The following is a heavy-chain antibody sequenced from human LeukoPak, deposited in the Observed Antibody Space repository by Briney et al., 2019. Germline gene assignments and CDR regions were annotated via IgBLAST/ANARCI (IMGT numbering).Heavy chain of an antibody. D-gene: IGHD3-22*01. J-gene: IGHJ4*02. V-gene: IGHV3-23*01. CDR2: TSSSDAGT. CDR1: GFTFNDYA. CDR3: ARDAIGITTYDSYFDY. Sequence: PGRSLRLSCAASGFTFNDYAMHWVRQAPGKGLEWVAATSSSDAGTYHADSVRGRFTISRDNAKNTLYLQMNSLRAEDMAVYYCARDAIGITTYDSYFDYWGQGTLVTVSS.